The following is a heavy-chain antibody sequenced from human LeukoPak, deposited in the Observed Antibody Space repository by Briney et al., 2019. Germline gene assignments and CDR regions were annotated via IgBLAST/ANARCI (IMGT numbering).Heavy chain of an antibody. D-gene: IGHD3-9*01. CDR3: ARSLTGRPHVDY. CDR1: GGSCCGYS. V-gene: IGHV4-34*01. Sequence: SETLSLTCAHSGGSCCGYSWSWIREPPGKGRERIGEINHSGSTNYNPSLKSRVTISVDTSKNQFSLKLSSVTAADTAVYYCARSLTGRPHVDYWGQGTLVTVSS. J-gene: IGHJ4*02. CDR2: INHSGST.